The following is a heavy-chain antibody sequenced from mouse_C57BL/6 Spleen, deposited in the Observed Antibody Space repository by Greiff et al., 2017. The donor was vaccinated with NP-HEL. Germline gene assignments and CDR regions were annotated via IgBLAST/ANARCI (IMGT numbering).Heavy chain of an antibody. V-gene: IGHV1-50*01. Sequence: QVQLQQPGAELVKPGASVKLSCKASGYTFTSYWMQWVKQRPGQGLEWIGEIDPSDSYTNYNQKFKGKATLTVDTSSSKAYMQLSSLTSEDSAVYYCARKRFGGSSYWGQGTTLTVSS. D-gene: IGHD1-1*01. CDR3: ARKRFGGSSY. CDR1: GYTFTSYW. CDR2: IDPSDSYT. J-gene: IGHJ2*01.